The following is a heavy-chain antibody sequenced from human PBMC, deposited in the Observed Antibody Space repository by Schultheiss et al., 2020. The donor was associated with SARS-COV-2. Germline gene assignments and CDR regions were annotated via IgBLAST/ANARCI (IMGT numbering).Heavy chain of an antibody. CDR2: IYYSGST. CDR1: GGSISSYY. CDR3: ARGGKPHSAAGRGSLDL. D-gene: IGHD6-13*01. J-gene: IGHJ2*01. V-gene: IGHV4-59*12. Sequence: SETLSLTCSVSGGSISSYYWSWIRQPPGKGLEWIGYIYYSGSTYYNPSLKSRVIISVDTSKNQFSLKLSSVTAADTAVYYCARGGKPHSAAGRGSLDLWGRGALVTVAS.